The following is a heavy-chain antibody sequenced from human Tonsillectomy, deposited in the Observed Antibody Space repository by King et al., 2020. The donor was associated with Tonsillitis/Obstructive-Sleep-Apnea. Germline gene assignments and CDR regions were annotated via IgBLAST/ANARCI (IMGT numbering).Heavy chain of an antibody. CDR1: GGSVSSSDYY. V-gene: IGHV4-39*01. Sequence: QLQESGPGLVKPSETLSLTCTVSGGSVSSSDYYWGWIRQPPGKGLEWIGTIYYDGTTYYNPPLKSRVTISVAPSKNQFSLNLNSVTAADTAVYYCARNSRDSSWGDYCYYMDVWGKGTTVTVSS. D-gene: IGHD3-16*01. J-gene: IGHJ6*03. CDR2: IYYDGTT. CDR3: ARNSRDSSWGDYCYYMDV.